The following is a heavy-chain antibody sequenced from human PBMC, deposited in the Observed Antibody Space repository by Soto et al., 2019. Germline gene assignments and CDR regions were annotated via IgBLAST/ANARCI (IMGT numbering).Heavy chain of an antibody. J-gene: IGHJ4*02. D-gene: IGHD6-19*01. CDR1: GFTISSYA. CDR2: ISGSGGST. Sequence: PGGSLRLSCAASGFTISSYAMSWVRQAPGKGLEWVSAISGSGGSTYYADSVKGRFTISRDNSKNTLYLQMNSLRAEDTAVYYCATDYSSGWYWYYFDYWGQGTLVTVS. V-gene: IGHV3-23*01. CDR3: ATDYSSGWYWYYFDY.